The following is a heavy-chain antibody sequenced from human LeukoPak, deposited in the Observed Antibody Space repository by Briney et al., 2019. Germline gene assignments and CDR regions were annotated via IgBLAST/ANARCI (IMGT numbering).Heavy chain of an antibody. J-gene: IGHJ5*02. Sequence: SETLSLTCTVSGGSISISSSYWSWIRQPAGKGLEWIGRIYTSGSTNYNPSLKSRVTMSGDTSKNQFSLKLSSVTAADTAVYYCARVLSSISLNWFDPWGQGTLVTVSS. CDR1: GGSISISSSY. V-gene: IGHV4-61*02. CDR2: IYTSGST. D-gene: IGHD2-2*01. CDR3: ARVLSSISLNWFDP.